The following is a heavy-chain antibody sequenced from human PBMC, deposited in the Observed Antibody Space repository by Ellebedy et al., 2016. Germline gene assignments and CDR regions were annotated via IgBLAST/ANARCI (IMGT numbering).Heavy chain of an antibody. V-gene: IGHV3-30-3*01. Sequence: GGSLRLSXVASGFAFSTYDMNWVRQAPGKWLEWVALISHDGTKTYYAESVKGRFTISRDNSKTTLYLQMNSLRVDDTAVYYCARDRPYFDSSVSLPALDYWGQGTLVTVSS. CDR1: GFAFSTYD. CDR3: ARDRPYFDSSVSLPALDY. J-gene: IGHJ4*02. D-gene: IGHD3-9*01. CDR2: ISHDGTKT.